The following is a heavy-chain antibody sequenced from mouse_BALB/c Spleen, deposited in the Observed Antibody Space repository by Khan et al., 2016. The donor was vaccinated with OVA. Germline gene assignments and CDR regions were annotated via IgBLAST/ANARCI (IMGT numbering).Heavy chain of an antibody. CDR2: IYPGTGST. J-gene: IGHJ2*01. D-gene: IGHD4-1*01. V-gene: IGHV1S132*01. Sequence: LEVSGTELVRPGASVKLSCKTSGYIFTSYWIHWVKQKSGQGLEWIARIYPGTGSTYYNEKFKGKATLTADKSSSTAYMQLSSLKSEDSADYYCSRSDTGTYYFDFWGQGTTLTVSS. CDR3: SRSDTGTYYFDF. CDR1: GYIFTSYW.